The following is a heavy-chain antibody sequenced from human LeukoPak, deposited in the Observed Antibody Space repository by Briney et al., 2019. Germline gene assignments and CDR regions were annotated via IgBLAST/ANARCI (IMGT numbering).Heavy chain of an antibody. V-gene: IGHV3-23*01. CDR3: ARAIVVIPAAIRY. J-gene: IGHJ4*02. Sequence: TGGSLRLSCAASGFTFSSYGMSWVRQAPGKGLEWVSAISGSGGSTYYADSVKGRFTISRDNSKNTLYLQMNSLRAEDTAVYYCARAIVVIPAAIRYWGQGTLVTVSS. CDR2: ISGSGGST. D-gene: IGHD2-2*01. CDR1: GFTFSSYG.